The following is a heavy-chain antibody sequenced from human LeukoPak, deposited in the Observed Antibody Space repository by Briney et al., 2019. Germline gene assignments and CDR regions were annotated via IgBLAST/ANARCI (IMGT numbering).Heavy chain of an antibody. D-gene: IGHD2-2*01. CDR3: ARVYRSSTSCYAPWFDP. Sequence: PSQTLSLTCSVSGGSISSGGYYWSWIRQHPGKGLEWIGYIYYSGSTYYNPSLKSRVTISVDTSKNQFSLKLSSMTAADTAVYYCARVYRSSTSCYAPWFDPWGQGTLVTVSS. CDR1: GGSISSGGYY. CDR2: IYYSGST. V-gene: IGHV4-31*03. J-gene: IGHJ5*02.